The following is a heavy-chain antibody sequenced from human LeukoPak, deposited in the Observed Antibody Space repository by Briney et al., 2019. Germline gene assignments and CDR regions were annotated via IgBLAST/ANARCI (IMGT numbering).Heavy chain of an antibody. CDR3: AKHFCTGLDCSLFDS. CDR2: IGGRDGST. Sequence: GGSLRLSCAASGFTFSSYGMSWVRQAPGKGLEWVSAIGGRDGSTYYADSVKGRFTISRDNSKNTLYVQMNSLRAEDTAVYYCAKHFCTGLDCSLFDSWGQRTLVTVSS. J-gene: IGHJ4*02. V-gene: IGHV3-23*01. D-gene: IGHD3/OR15-3a*01. CDR1: GFTFSSYG.